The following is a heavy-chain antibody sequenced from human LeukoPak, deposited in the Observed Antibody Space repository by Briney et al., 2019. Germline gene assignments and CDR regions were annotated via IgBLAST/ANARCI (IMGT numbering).Heavy chain of an antibody. CDR1: GFPFSAYA. D-gene: IGHD3/OR15-3a*01. CDR3: AKDLSSGTGRGFDH. J-gene: IGHJ4*02. Sequence: GGSLRLSCVASGFPFSAYAMSWVRQAPNKVLEWVSGIRGSGDPACYAESVKGRFTVYRDNFRNIVYLQMNSLRAEDTALYYCAKDLSSGTGRGFDHWGQGTLVSVSS. CDR2: IRGSGDPA. V-gene: IGHV3-23*01.